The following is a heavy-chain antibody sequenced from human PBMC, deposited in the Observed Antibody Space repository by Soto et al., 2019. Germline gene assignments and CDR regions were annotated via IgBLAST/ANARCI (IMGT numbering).Heavy chain of an antibody. V-gene: IGHV3-30*18. CDR1: GFTFSSYG. J-gene: IGHJ4*02. CDR3: AKDRRRSGSYHDY. CDR2: ISYDGSNK. D-gene: IGHD1-26*01. Sequence: QVQLVESGGGVVQPGRSLRLSCAASGFTFSSYGMHWVRQAPGKGLEWVAVISYDGSNKYYADSVKGRFTISRDNSKNTLYLQMNSLRAEDTAVYYCAKDRRRSGSYHDYWGQGTLVTVSS.